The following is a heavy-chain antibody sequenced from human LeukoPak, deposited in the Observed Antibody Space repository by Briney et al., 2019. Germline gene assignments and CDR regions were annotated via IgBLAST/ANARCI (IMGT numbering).Heavy chain of an antibody. J-gene: IGHJ4*02. V-gene: IGHV3-53*01. CDR3: ARGAPSRY. CDR2: IYSGGNT. CDR1: GLTVSSNY. Sequence: GGSLRLSCTVAGLTVSSNYMSRVRQTPEKGLEWVSVIYSGGNTYYADSVSGRFTISRDNSKNKAYLQINSLRAEDTAVYYCARGAPSRYWGQGTLVTVSS.